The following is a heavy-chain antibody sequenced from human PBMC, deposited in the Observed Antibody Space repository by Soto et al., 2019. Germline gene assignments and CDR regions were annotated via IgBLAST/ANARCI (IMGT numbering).Heavy chain of an antibody. CDR3: AKGWGGSSSNTGNDY. CDR1: GFTFSSYG. D-gene: IGHD6-13*01. V-gene: IGHV3-30*18. Sequence: QVQLVESGGGVVQPGRSLRLSCAASGFTFSSYGMHWVRQAPGKGLEWVAVISYDGSNKYYADSVKGRFTISRDNSKNTLYLQLNSLRAEETAVYYCAKGWGGSSSNTGNDYWGQGTLVTVSS. CDR2: ISYDGSNK. J-gene: IGHJ4*02.